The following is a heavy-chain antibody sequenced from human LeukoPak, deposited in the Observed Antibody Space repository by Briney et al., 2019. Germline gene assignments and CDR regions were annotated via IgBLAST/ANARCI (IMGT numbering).Heavy chain of an antibody. V-gene: IGHV1-2*02. CDR3: ARDAGTHCSSTSCYTWWFDP. CDR2: INPNSGST. Sequence: ASVKVSCKASGYTFTGYYMHWVRQAPGQGLEWMGWINPNSGSTNYAQKFQGRVTMTRDTSISTAYMELSRLRSDDTAVYYCARDAGTHCSSTSCYTWWFDPWGQGTLVTVSS. J-gene: IGHJ5*02. CDR1: GYTFTGYY. D-gene: IGHD2-2*02.